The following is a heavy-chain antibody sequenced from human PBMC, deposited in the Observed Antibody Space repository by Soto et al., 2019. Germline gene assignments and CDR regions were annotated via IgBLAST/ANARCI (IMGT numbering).Heavy chain of an antibody. CDR2: ISGSGGST. V-gene: IGHV3-23*01. Sequence: PVGSLRLSCAASGFTFSSYAMSWVRQAPGKGLEWVSAISGSGGSTYYADSVKGRFTISRDNSKNTLYLQMNSLRAEDTAVYYCAKALWFGGHFDYWGQGTLVTVSS. CDR3: AKALWFGGHFDY. D-gene: IGHD3-10*01. J-gene: IGHJ4*02. CDR1: GFTFSSYA.